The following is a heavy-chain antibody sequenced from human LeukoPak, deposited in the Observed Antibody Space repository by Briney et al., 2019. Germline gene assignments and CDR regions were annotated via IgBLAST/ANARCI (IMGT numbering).Heavy chain of an antibody. CDR1: GLTLGNYV. V-gene: IGHV3-7*01. Sequence: GGSLRLSCAASGLTLGNYVMSWVRQAPGKGLEWVANINLDGGDKSYVGSGKGRFTISRDNAKNSLYLQMNSLGAEDTAVYYCARDYDYSLDYWGQGTLVTVSS. J-gene: IGHJ4*02. CDR3: ARDYDYSLDY. CDR2: INLDGGDK. D-gene: IGHD4/OR15-4a*01.